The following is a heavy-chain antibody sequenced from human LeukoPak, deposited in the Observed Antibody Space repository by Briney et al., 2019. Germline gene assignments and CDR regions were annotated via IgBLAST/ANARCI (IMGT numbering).Heavy chain of an antibody. CDR2: IYYSGST. D-gene: IGHD3-22*01. V-gene: IGHV4-59*01. Sequence: SETLSLTCTVSGGSISSYYWSWIRQPPGKGLEWIGYIYYSGSTNYNPSLKSRVTISVDTSKNHFSLKLSSVTAADTAVYYCARDVYYYDSSHSRAFDIWGQGTMVTVSS. CDR1: GGSISSYY. J-gene: IGHJ3*02. CDR3: ARDVYYYDSSHSRAFDI.